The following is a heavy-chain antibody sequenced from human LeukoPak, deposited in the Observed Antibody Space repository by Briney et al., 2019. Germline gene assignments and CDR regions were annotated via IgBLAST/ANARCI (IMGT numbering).Heavy chain of an antibody. V-gene: IGHV1-2*02. D-gene: IGHD2-2*01. CDR1: EDTFTGYY. CDR3: ATDHCTRTNCYEDYYHGMDV. J-gene: IGHJ6*02. CDR2: VNPNNGVT. Sequence: ASVKVSCKASEDTFTGYYIHWLRQAPGQGLEWMEWVNPNNGVTEYAQEFQGRVTMTRDTSLSTAYMELSRLRSDDTAVYYCATDHCTRTNCYEDYYHGMDVWGQGTTVTVSS.